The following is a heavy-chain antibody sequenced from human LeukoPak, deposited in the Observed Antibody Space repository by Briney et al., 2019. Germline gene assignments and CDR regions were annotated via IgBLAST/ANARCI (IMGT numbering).Heavy chain of an antibody. Sequence: GGSLRLSCAASGFTVSSNYMSWARQAPGKGLEWVSGIGSNGVNTYYADSAKGRFTISRDNSKNTVYLQMNSLRVEDTALYYCVKAYTTSGTYSEPWGQGTLVTVSS. CDR2: IGSNGVNT. CDR1: GFTVSSNY. CDR3: VKAYTTSGTYSEP. D-gene: IGHD1-26*01. V-gene: IGHV3-23*01. J-gene: IGHJ4*02.